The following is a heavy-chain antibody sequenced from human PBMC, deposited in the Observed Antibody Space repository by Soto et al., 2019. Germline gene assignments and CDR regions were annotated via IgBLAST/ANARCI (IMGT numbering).Heavy chain of an antibody. CDR2: ISYDGVNK. V-gene: IGHV3-30*03. D-gene: IGHD1-20*01. CDR1: GFTFSTYG. Sequence: PGGSLRLSCAASGFTFSTYGMHWVRQAPGKGLEWVAVISYDGVNKYYADSVKGRFTISRDNSKNTLYLQMNSLRAEDTAVYYCVAWSVNNLWGQGTPVTVSS. J-gene: IGHJ4*02. CDR3: VAWSVNNL.